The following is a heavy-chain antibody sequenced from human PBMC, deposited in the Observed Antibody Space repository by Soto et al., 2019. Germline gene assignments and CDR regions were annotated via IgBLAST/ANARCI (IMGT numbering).Heavy chain of an antibody. CDR2: IIPIFGTA. J-gene: IGHJ3*02. CDR1: GGTFSSYA. V-gene: IGHV1-69*13. CDR3: AREQGPHIVVVTAIHDAFDI. Sequence: AAVKVSCKASGGTFSSYAISWVRQAPGQGLEWMGGIIPIFGTANYAQKFQGRVTITADESTSTAYMELSSLRSEDTAVYYCAREQGPHIVVVTAIHDAFDIWGQGTMVTVSS. D-gene: IGHD2-21*02.